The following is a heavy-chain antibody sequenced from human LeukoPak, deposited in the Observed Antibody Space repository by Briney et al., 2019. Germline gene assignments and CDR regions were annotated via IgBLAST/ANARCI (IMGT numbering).Heavy chain of an antibody. CDR1: GFTFSSYS. CDR3: ARGTNNAFDI. Sequence: LPGGSLRLSCAASGFTFSSYSMTWVRQTPGKGLQWVSYISSGSSTVYYADSVRGRFTISRDNAENSLYLQMNSLRAEDTAVYYCARGTNNAFDIWGQGTIVTVSS. D-gene: IGHD2-2*01. J-gene: IGHJ3*02. V-gene: IGHV3-48*04. CDR2: ISSGSSTV.